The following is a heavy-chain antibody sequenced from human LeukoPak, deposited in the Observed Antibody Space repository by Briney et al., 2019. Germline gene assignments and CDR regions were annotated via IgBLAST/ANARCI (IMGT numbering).Heavy chain of an antibody. Sequence: GGSLRLSCAASGFTFSSYSMNWVRQAPGKGLEWVSSISSSSSYIYCADSVKGRFTISRDNAKNSLYLQMNSLRAEDTAVYYCARALRRPLDDYWGQGTLVTVSS. D-gene: IGHD1-1*01. CDR2: ISSSSSYI. J-gene: IGHJ4*02. CDR1: GFTFSSYS. CDR3: ARALRRPLDDY. V-gene: IGHV3-21*01.